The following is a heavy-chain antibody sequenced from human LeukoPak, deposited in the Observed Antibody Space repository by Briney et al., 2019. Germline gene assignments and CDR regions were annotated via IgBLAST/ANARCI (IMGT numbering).Heavy chain of an antibody. CDR2: IRSKAYGGTT. D-gene: IGHD3-9*01. J-gene: IGHJ4*02. CDR3: TRDRYDILTGYSFDY. Sequence: GGSLRLSCTASGFTFGDYAMSWVRQAPGKGLEWVGFIRSKAYGGTTEYAASVKGRFTISRDDSKSIAYLQMNSLKTEDTAVYCCTRDRYDILTGYSFDYWGQGTLVTVSS. V-gene: IGHV3-49*04. CDR1: GFTFGDYA.